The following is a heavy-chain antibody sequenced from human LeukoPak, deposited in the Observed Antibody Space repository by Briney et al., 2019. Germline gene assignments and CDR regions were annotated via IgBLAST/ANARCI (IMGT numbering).Heavy chain of an antibody. CDR2: INRSGRT. J-gene: IGHJ4*02. Sequence: SETLSLTCAVYGGSFSSYYWSWICQPPGEGLQWIGEINRSGRTNYNPSLASRVTISADTSNNQFSLKLTSVTAADTAVYYCACTAYYDTPRVNDYWGQGTLVTVSS. V-gene: IGHV4-34*01. CDR1: GGSFSSYY. D-gene: IGHD3-16*01. CDR3: ACTAYYDTPRVNDY.